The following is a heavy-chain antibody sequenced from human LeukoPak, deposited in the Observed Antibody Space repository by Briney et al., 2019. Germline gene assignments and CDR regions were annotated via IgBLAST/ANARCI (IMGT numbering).Heavy chain of an antibody. D-gene: IGHD5-18*01. CDR3: ARRGDSYGRFDY. J-gene: IGHJ4*02. CDR1: GYXCTNYW. V-gene: IGHV5-51*01. Sequence: GESLKISCNASGYXCTNYWICWVRQMPGKGLEWIGIISPGDSDNRYSPSFQGQVTISADKSICTAYLQWSSLKASDTAMYYCARRGDSYGRFDYWGQGILVTVSS. CDR2: ISPGDSDN.